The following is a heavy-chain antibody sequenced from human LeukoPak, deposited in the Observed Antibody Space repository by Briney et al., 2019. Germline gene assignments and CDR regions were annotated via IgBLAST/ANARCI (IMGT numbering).Heavy chain of an antibody. V-gene: IGHV3-33*01. CDR1: GFIFSSYA. D-gene: IGHD6-19*01. CDR2: IWYDGSNK. Sequence: GGSLRLSCAASGFIFSSYAMHWVRQAPGKGLEWVAVIWYDGSNKYYADSVKGRFTISRDHSKNTLYLQMKSLRAEDTAVYYCARELEIAVAGTLGYWGQGTLVTVSS. J-gene: IGHJ4*02. CDR3: ARELEIAVAGTLGY.